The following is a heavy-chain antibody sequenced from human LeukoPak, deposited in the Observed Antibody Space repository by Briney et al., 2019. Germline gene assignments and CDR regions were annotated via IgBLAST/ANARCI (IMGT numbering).Heavy chain of an antibody. CDR2: IYHSGTT. CDR3: ARDRYYDSGSYYN. J-gene: IGHJ4*02. Sequence: SGTLSLTCAVSGGSISSNNWWNWVRQPPGKGLEWIGEIYHSGTTNYNPSLKSRVTISVDKSNNQFSLKLSSVTAADTAVYYCARDRYYDSGSYYNWGQGTLVTVSS. V-gene: IGHV4-4*02. D-gene: IGHD3-10*01. CDR1: GGSISSNNW.